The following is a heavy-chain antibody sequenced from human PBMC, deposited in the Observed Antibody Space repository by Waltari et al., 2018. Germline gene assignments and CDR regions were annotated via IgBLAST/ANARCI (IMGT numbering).Heavy chain of an antibody. V-gene: IGHV3-74*01. Sequence: EVQLVEYGGGLVHPGGSLRITCEASGFTFGTVWVHWVRQVPGKGLVWVSRIKRDGSAPSYADSVKGRFTISSDNAKNTVYLQMNSLRVEDTAVYHCASDVHSGRYGWFDPWGQGTLVTVSS. CDR2: IKRDGSAP. CDR3: ASDVHSGRYGWFDP. J-gene: IGHJ5*02. CDR1: GFTFGTVW. D-gene: IGHD1-26*01.